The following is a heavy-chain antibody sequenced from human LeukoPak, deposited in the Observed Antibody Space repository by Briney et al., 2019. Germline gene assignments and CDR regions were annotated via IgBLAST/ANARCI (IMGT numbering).Heavy chain of an antibody. D-gene: IGHD5-18*01. CDR3: ARDGLWIQNSFDI. V-gene: IGHV6-1*01. J-gene: IGHJ3*02. Sequence: SQTLSLTCAISGDSVSSNSAAWNWIRQSPSRGLEWLRRTYYRSKWYNDYAVSVKSRITINPDTSKNQFSLQLSSVTAADTAVYYCARDGLWIQNSFDIWGQGTVVTVSS. CDR1: GDSVSSNSAA. CDR2: TYYRSKWYN.